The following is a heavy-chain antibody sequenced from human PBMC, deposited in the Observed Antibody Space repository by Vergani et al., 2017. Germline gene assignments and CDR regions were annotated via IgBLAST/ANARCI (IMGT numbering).Heavy chain of an antibody. J-gene: IGHJ4*02. D-gene: IGHD6-19*01. CDR1: GSSLRNYY. CDR3: ARGISVADPFDS. Sequence: QVQLQESGPGLVKPSETLSLTCTVSGSSLRNYYWSWIRQPPGQGLEWIGFIYYSGRTNYNPSLKSRVAISLDTSKNQFSLNLTSVTAADTAFYYCARGISVADPFDSWGQGTLVTVSS. CDR2: IYYSGRT. V-gene: IGHV4-59*01.